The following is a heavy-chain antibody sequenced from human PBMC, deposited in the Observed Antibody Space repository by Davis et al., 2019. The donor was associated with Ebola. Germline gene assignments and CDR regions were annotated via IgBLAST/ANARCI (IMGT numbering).Heavy chain of an antibody. Sequence: KVSCKGSGYSFSNFWIGWVRQMPGKGLEWMGRIDPSDSYTNYSPSFQGHVTISADKSISTAYLQWSSLKASDTAMYYCSGFGLEWGQGTLVTVSS. CDR2: IDPSDSYT. CDR3: SGFGLE. V-gene: IGHV5-10-1*01. CDR1: GYSFSNFW. D-gene: IGHD3/OR15-3a*01. J-gene: IGHJ4*02.